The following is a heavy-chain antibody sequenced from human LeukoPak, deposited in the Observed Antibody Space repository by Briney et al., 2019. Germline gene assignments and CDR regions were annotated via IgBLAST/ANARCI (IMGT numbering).Heavy chain of an antibody. CDR3: ARAPYTSGFYFFDP. J-gene: IGHJ5*02. CDR2: VYYSGST. D-gene: IGHD3-22*01. V-gene: IGHV4-59*13. Sequence: PSETLSLTCTVSGGSISSYYWSWIRQPPGKGLEWIGYVYYSGSTTYNPSLKSRVTISVDTSENQFSLKLSSVTAADTAVYYCARAPYTSGFYFFDPWGQGTLVTVSS. CDR1: GGSISSYY.